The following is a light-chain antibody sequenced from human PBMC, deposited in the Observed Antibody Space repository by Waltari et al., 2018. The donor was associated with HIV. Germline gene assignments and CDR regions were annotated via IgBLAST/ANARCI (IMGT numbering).Light chain of an antibody. CDR1: SSDVGYFNY. Sequence: QSALTQPASVSGSPGQSIPISCTGTSSDVGYFNYVSWYKQHPGKAPKLIIYEVNNRPSGVSNHFSGSKSGYTASLTISGLRAEDEADYYCNSFSTSSTYVFGTGTRVTVL. J-gene: IGLJ1*01. V-gene: IGLV2-14*01. CDR3: NSFSTSSTYV. CDR2: EVN.